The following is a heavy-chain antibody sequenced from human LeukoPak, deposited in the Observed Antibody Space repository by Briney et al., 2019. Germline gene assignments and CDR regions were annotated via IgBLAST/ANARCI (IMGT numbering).Heavy chain of an antibody. J-gene: IGHJ4*02. Sequence: PGGSLRLSCAASGFTFDDYAMHWVRQAPGKGLEWVSGISWNSGSIGYADSVKGRFTISIDNAKNSLYLQMNSLRAEDTALYYCAKEGSGACDYWGQGTLVTVSS. CDR2: ISWNSGSI. CDR1: GFTFDDYA. CDR3: AKEGSGACDY. D-gene: IGHD3-10*01. V-gene: IGHV3-9*01.